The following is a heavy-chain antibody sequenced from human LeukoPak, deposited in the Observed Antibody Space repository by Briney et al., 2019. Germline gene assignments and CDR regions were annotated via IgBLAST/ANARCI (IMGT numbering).Heavy chain of an antibody. CDR3: TKDEYGDYRLPHYGMDV. V-gene: IGHV3-9*01. J-gene: IGHJ6*02. D-gene: IGHD4-17*01. CDR2: ISWNSGSI. CDR1: GFTFSDYA. Sequence: GRSLRLSCAASGFTFSDYAMHWVRQAPGKGLEWVSGISWNSGSIYYADSVKGRFTISRDNAKNSLYLQMNSLRAEDPALYYCTKDEYGDYRLPHYGMDVWGQGTTVTVSS.